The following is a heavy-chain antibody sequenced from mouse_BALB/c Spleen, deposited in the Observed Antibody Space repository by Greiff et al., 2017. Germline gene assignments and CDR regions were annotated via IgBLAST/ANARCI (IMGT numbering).Heavy chain of an antibody. CDR2: IDPENGNT. D-gene: IGHD2-3*01. V-gene: IGHV14-1*02. Sequence: VQLKESGAELVRPGAFVKLSCKASGFNIKDYYMHWVKQRPEQGLEWIGWIDPENGNTIYDPKFQGKASITADTSSNTAYLQLSSLTSEDTAVYYCAIYDGLSYFDVWGAGTTVTVSS. CDR3: AIYDGLSYFDV. CDR1: GFNIKDYY. J-gene: IGHJ1*01.